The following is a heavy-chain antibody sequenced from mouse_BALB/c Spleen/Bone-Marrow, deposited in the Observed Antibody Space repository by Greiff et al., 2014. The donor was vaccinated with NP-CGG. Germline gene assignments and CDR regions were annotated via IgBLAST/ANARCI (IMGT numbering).Heavy chain of an antibody. J-gene: IGHJ2*01. CDR3: ARYYYGSSYFDY. CDR2: IDPANGNT. D-gene: IGHD1-1*01. V-gene: IGHV14-3*02. Sequence: EVHLVESGAELVKPGASVKLSCTASGFNIKDTYMHWVKQRPEQGLEWIGRIDPANGNTKYDPKFQGKATITADTSSNTAYLQLSSLTSEDTAVYCCARYYYGSSYFDYWGQGTTLTVSS. CDR1: GFNIKDTY.